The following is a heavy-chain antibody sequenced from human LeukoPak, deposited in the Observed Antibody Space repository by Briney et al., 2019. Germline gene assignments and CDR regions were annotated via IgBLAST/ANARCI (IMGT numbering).Heavy chain of an antibody. CDR2: MTEGGAT. Sequence: PGGSLRLSCAASGFTLSSSAMSWVRQAPGKGLEWVSVMTEGGATYYADSVRGRFTISRDNSKNMLYLQMNSLRAEDTAVYYCAKLLLDWGQEALVTVSA. CDR3: AKLLLD. J-gene: IGHJ4*02. V-gene: IGHV3-23*01. CDR1: GFTLSSSA. D-gene: IGHD3-22*01.